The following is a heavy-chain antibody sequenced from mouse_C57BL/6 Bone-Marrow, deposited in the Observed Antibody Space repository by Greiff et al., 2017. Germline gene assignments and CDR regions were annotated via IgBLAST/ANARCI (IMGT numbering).Heavy chain of an antibody. J-gene: IGHJ2*01. V-gene: IGHV7-3*01. CDR2: IRHKANGYTT. D-gene: IGHD1-3*01. CDR1: GFTFTDYY. Sequence: EVKLVESGGGLVQPGASLSLSCAASGFTFTDYYMSWVRQPPGKALGWMGFIRHKANGYTTEHNASVKGRFTISRDNTQSILYLHIHALRSEDSATYYCASTNKGYYFDYWGQGTTLTVSS. CDR3: ASTNKGYYFDY.